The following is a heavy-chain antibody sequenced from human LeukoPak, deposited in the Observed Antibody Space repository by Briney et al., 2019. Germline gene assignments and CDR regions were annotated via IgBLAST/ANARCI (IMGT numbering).Heavy chain of an antibody. Sequence: RVASVKVSCKASGYTFTGYYMHWVRQAPGQGLEWMGWINPNSGGTNYAQKFQGRVTMTRDTSISTAYMELSRLRSDDTAVYYCARAGTVEMTPLDYWGQGTLVTVSS. J-gene: IGHJ4*02. CDR2: INPNSGGT. D-gene: IGHD5-24*01. V-gene: IGHV1-2*02. CDR3: ARAGTVEMTPLDY. CDR1: GYTFTGYY.